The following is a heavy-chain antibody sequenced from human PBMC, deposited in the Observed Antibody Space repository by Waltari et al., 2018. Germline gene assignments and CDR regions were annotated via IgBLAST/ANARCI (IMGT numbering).Heavy chain of an antibody. D-gene: IGHD3-22*01. J-gene: IGHJ1*01. CDR1: GGSISSSNW. V-gene: IGHV4-4*02. Sequence: QVQLQESGPGLVKPSGTLSLTCAVSGGSISSSNWWSWVRQPPGKGLEWIGEIYQSGSTNDTPSLKSRVTISVDKSKNQFSLKLSSVTAADTAVYYCARQKYYYDSSGYLGLGAYFQHWGQGTLVTVSS. CDR3: ARQKYYYDSSGYLGLGAYFQH. CDR2: IYQSGST.